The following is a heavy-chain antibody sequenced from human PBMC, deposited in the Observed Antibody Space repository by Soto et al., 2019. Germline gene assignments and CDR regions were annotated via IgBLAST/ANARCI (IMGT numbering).Heavy chain of an antibody. Sequence: GGSLRLSCAASGFTFSSYAMSWVRQAPGKGLEWVSAISGSGGSTYYADSVKGRFTISRDNSKNTPYLQMNSLRAEDTAVYYCAKWGSGWLEYYFDYWGQGTLVTVSS. V-gene: IGHV3-23*01. CDR2: ISGSGGST. D-gene: IGHD6-19*01. CDR1: GFTFSSYA. CDR3: AKWGSGWLEYYFDY. J-gene: IGHJ4*02.